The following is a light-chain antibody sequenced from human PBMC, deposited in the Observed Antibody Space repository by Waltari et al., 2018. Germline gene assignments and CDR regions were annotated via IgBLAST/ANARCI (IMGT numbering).Light chain of an antibody. V-gene: IGKV3-20*01. CDR3: QKYVNLPAT. Sequence: EIILTQSPGTLSLSPGERATLSCRASQSISKYLAWYQQKPGQAPRLLIYDTSTRATGSPDRCSGSGSGTDGSLTISRLEPEEGEVYYCQKYVNLPATFGQGTKVEIK. CDR1: QSISKY. J-gene: IGKJ1*01. CDR2: DTS.